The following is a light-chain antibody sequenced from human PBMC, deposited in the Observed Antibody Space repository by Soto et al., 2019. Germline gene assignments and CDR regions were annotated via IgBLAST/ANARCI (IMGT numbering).Light chain of an antibody. Sequence: QSALTQPASVSGSPGQSVTLSCTGTSTNIGGYDYVSWYQRLPGKAPKLIIYGVNNRPSGVSNRFSGSKSGTSASLTISGLQAEDEADYYCTSYASSSTDVVFGGGTKVTVL. V-gene: IGLV2-14*01. CDR3: TSYASSSTDVV. J-gene: IGLJ2*01. CDR2: GVN. CDR1: STNIGGYDY.